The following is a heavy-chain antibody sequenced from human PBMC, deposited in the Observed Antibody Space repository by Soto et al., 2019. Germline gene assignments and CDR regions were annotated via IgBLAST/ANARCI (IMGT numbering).Heavy chain of an antibody. CDR2: ISSSGSTI. CDR3: TRVKGGQYSSGWYVY. CDR1: GFTFSSSE. D-gene: IGHD6-19*01. Sequence: LRLSCAASGFTFSSSEMNWVRQAPGRGLEWVSYISSSGSTIFYADSVKGRFTVSRDNAKNSLYLQMNSLRVEDTAVYYCTRVKGGQYSSGWYVYWGQGTLVTVSS. V-gene: IGHV3-48*03. J-gene: IGHJ4*02.